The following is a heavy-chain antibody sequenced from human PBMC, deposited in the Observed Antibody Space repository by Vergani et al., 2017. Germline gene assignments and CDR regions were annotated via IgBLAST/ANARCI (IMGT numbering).Heavy chain of an antibody. J-gene: IGHJ4*02. CDR3: AREGYCTNSVCFTLFDV. CDR2: IRHDGMT. D-gene: IGHD2-8*01. Sequence: QAQLQQWGAGLLKPSETLSLTCAIYGGSFNDYWWTWIRQPPGRGLEWIGEIRHDGMTHYSPSLKSRVTISIDTSTHQFSLNLRSVTAAETAVYYCAREGYCTNSVCFTLFDVWGQGALVTVSS. CDR1: GGSFNDYW. V-gene: IGHV4-34*01.